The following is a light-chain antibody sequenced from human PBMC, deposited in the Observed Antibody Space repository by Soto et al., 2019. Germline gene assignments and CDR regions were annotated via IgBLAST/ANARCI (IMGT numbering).Light chain of an antibody. Sequence: QSALTQPASVSGSPGQSITISCTGTSSDIGSYSHVSWYQHHPGRAPKLIIYEVNDRPSGVSDRFSGSTSGYTASLTISGLQADDEADYYCSTFAVSPVIFGGGTKLTVL. CDR1: SSDIGSYSH. CDR2: EVN. CDR3: STFAVSPVI. J-gene: IGLJ2*01. V-gene: IGLV2-14*01.